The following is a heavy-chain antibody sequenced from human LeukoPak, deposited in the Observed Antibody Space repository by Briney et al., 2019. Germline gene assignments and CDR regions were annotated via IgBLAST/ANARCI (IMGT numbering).Heavy chain of an antibody. J-gene: IGHJ4*02. D-gene: IGHD2-2*01. CDR2: FSATGGNT. V-gene: IGHV3-23*01. CDR3: TKTRGPAAISSDY. CDR1: GFTFSFYA. Sequence: PGGSLRLSCAASGFTFSFYAMTWVRQPPGKGLEWVSTFSATGGNTYYADSVKGRFTISRDNSKNTLYLQMNSLRVEDTAVYYCTKTRGPAAISSDYWGQGTLVTVLS.